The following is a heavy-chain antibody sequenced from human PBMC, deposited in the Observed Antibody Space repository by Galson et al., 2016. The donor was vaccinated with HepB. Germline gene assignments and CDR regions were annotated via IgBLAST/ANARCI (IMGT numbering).Heavy chain of an antibody. CDR2: IWYDESEK. D-gene: IGHD5-24*01. Sequence: SLRLSCAVCGLRLSDSGLLCVRQTPDKGLEWLSVIWYDESEKYYADSVKGRFTNSRDNSKNTLYLQMHSLRVEDTGMYYCAKDLEVRVATKYYFEYLGLGTLVTVSS. CDR1: GLRLSDSG. J-gene: IGHJ4*02. V-gene: IGHV3-33*06. CDR3: AKDLEVRVATKYYFEY.